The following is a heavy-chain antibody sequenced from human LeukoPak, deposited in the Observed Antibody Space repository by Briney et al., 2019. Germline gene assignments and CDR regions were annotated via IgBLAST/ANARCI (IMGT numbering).Heavy chain of an antibody. CDR2: ISSGGGTT. V-gene: IGHV3-23*01. Sequence: GGSLRLSCAASGFTFSSHAMSWVRQAPGKGLEWVSRISSGGGTTDYTDSVKGRFTISRGTSKNTLYLQMNSLRAEDTAVYYCAKDRSGSGYFDYWGQGTLVTVSS. J-gene: IGHJ4*02. CDR1: GFTFSSHA. D-gene: IGHD3-10*01. CDR3: AKDRSGSGYFDY.